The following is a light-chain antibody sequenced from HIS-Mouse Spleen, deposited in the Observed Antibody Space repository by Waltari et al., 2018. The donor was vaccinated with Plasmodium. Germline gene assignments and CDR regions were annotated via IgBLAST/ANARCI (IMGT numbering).Light chain of an antibody. CDR3: QQRSNWLT. CDR2: DAS. J-gene: IGKJ4*01. Sequence: EIVLTQSPATFSLSPGERATLSCRASQSVRSYLAWYQQKPGQAPRLLIYDASNRATGIPARFSGSGSGTDFTLTISSLEPEDFAVYYCQQRSNWLTFGGGTKVEIK. CDR1: QSVRSY. V-gene: IGKV3-11*01.